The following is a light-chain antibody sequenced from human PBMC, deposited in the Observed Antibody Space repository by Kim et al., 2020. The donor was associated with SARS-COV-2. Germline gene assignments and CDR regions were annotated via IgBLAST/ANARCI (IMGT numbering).Light chain of an antibody. J-gene: IGKJ4*01. CDR3: QQYGEPPT. V-gene: IGKV3-20*01. CDR1: ERLRNVY. Sequence: PGERASLSCRASERLRNVYVAWYQQKPGQAPRLLIFDAMRRATGIPNRFSGSGSGTVFSLIISRLEPEDSAVYYCQQYGEPPTFGGGTKVDIK. CDR2: DAM.